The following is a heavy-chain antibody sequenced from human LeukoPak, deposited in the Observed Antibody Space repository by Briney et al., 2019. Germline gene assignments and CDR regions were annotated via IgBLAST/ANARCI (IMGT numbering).Heavy chain of an antibody. Sequence: PSETLSLTCTVSGGPTSSSSYYWGWIRQPPGKGLEWIGSMSYSGNTHYIPSLKSRVTISVDTSKNQFSLKLNSVTAADTAVYYCARVWDGVRGVMKYRRFDYWGQGTLVTVSS. CDR3: ARVWDGVRGVMKYRRFDY. J-gene: IGHJ4*02. CDR1: GGPTSSSSYY. V-gene: IGHV4-39*07. CDR2: MSYSGNT. D-gene: IGHD3-10*01.